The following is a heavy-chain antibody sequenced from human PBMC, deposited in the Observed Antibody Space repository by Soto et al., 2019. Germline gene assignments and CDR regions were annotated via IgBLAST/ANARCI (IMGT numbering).Heavy chain of an antibody. CDR3: AREKVGYWFDY. D-gene: IGHD6-25*01. J-gene: IGHJ4*02. V-gene: IGHV4-31*03. Sequence: SETLSLTCTVSGGSISSGGYYWSWIRQHPGKGLEWIGYIYYSGSTYYNPSLKSRVTISVDTSKNQFSLKLSSVTAADTAVYYCAREKVGYWFDYWGQGTLVTVSS. CDR2: IYYSGST. CDR1: GGSISSGGYY.